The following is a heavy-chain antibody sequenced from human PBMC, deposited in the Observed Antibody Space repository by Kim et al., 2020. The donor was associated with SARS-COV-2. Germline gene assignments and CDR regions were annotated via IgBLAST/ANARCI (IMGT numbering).Heavy chain of an antibody. CDR2: ISAYNGNT. CDR1: GYTFTSYG. CDR3: ARDHSGYDFDYYYGMDV. D-gene: IGHD5-12*01. J-gene: IGHJ6*02. Sequence: ASVKVSCKASGYTFTSYGISWVRQAPGQGLEWMGWISAYNGNTNYAQKLQGRVTMTTDTSTSTAYMELRSLRSDDTAVYYCARDHSGYDFDYYYGMDVWGQGTTVTVSS. V-gene: IGHV1-18*01.